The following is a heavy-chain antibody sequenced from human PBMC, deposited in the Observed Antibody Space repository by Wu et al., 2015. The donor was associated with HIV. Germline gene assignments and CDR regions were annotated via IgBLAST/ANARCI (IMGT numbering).Heavy chain of an antibody. CDR3: ARSRLVADYGDPLKWDFDL. CDR1: GGTFSSYA. Sequence: QVQLVQSGAEVKKPGSSVKVSCKASGGTFSSYAISWVRQAPGQGLEWMGRIIPIFGTANYAQKFQGRVTITADESMSTAYMELSSLRSEDTAVYYCARSRLVADYGDPLKWDFDLWGRGTLVTVSS. V-gene: IGHV1-69*13. J-gene: IGHJ2*01. D-gene: IGHD4-17*01. CDR2: IIPIFGTA.